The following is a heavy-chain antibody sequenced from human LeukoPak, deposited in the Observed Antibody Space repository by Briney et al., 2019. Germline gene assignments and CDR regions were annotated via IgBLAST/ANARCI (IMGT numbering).Heavy chain of an antibody. CDR1: GFTVSSNY. CDR2: IYSGGST. Sequence: PGGSLRLSCAASGFTVSSNYMSWVRQAPGKGLEWVSVIYSGGSTYYADSVKGRFTISRDNSKNTLYLQMNSLRAEDTVVYYCARGRDPYYYYGMDVWGQGTTVTVSS. CDR3: ARGRDPYYYYGMDV. V-gene: IGHV3-53*01. J-gene: IGHJ6*02.